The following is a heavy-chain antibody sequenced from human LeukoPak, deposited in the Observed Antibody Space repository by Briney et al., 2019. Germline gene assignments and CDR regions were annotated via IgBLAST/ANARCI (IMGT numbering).Heavy chain of an antibody. CDR1: GGSFSGYY. CDR2: INHSGST. CDR3: ARAGPLRFLEWGYNWFDP. V-gene: IGHV4-34*01. D-gene: IGHD3-3*01. J-gene: IGHJ5*02. Sequence: SETLSLTCAVYGGSFSGYYWSWIRQPPGKGLEWIGEINHSGSTNYNPSLKSRVTISVDTSKNQFSLKLSSVTAAGTAVYYCARAGPLRFLEWGYNWFDPWGQGTLVTVSS.